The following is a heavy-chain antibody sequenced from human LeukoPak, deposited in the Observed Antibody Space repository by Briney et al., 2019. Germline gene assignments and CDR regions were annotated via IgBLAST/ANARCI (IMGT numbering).Heavy chain of an antibody. J-gene: IGHJ4*02. CDR2: ISYDGSSK. Sequence: PGRSLRLSCVASGFTFSTYAMHWVRQAPGKGLEWVAVISYDGSSKYYADSVKGRFTISRDNSKNTLYLQMNSLRAEDTAVYYCAKGETMVRGVIPLVGSEYYFDYWGQGTLVTVSS. D-gene: IGHD3-10*01. V-gene: IGHV3-30-3*01. CDR1: GFTFSTYA. CDR3: AKGETMVRGVIPLVGSEYYFDY.